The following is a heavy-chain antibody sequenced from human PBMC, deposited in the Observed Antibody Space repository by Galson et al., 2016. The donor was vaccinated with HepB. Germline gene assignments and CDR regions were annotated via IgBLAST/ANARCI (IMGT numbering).Heavy chain of an antibody. J-gene: IGHJ4*01. CDR2: VYRGKT. CDR3: ARAGLLTKASFES. Sequence: SETLSLTCTVSDGSISSGSFSWGWIRQPPGKGLETIGTVYRGKTYYNPSLEGRVTISVDMSTDLLSLKLTSLTAADAGVYYCARAGLLTKASFESWGHGILVAVSS. CDR1: DGSISSGSFS. V-gene: IGHV4-39*01. D-gene: IGHD4/OR15-4a*01.